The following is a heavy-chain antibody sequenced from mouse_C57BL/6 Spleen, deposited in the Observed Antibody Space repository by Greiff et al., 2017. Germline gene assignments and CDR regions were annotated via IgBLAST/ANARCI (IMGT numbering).Heavy chain of an antibody. V-gene: IGHV1-82*01. D-gene: IGHD1-1*01. CDR1: GYAFSSSW. Sequence: QVQLQQSGPELVKPGASVKISCKASGYAFSSSWMNWVKQRPGKGLEWIGRIYPGDGDTNYNGKFKGKATLTADKSSSTAYMQLSSLTSEDSAVYFCARGLTTVVATPYWGQGTLVTVSA. J-gene: IGHJ3*01. CDR2: IYPGDGDT. CDR3: ARGLTTVVATPY.